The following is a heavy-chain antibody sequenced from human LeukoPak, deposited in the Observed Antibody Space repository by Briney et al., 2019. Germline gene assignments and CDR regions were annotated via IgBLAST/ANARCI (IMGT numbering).Heavy chain of an antibody. V-gene: IGHV4-30-4*01. J-gene: IGHJ4*02. CDR3: AREGDYTLTVDY. D-gene: IGHD4-17*01. CDR1: GGSISSGDYY. Sequence: SQSLSLTCTVSGGSISSGDYYWSWIRQPPGKGLEWIGYIYWSGITYYNPSLKSRVSISVDTAKNQFSLKLSSVTAADTAVYYCAREGDYTLTVDYWGQGTLVTVSS. CDR2: IYWSGIT.